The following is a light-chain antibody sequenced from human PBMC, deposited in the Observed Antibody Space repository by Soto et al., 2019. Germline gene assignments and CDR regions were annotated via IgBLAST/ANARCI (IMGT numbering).Light chain of an antibody. CDR3: HAYDNNVSGWI. CDR2: ANF. V-gene: IGLV1-40*01. J-gene: IGLJ2*01. Sequence: QSVLTQPPSVSGAPGQGVSISCTGSSSNIGADYYVHWYQQLPGAAHKLVTSANFYRPSGVPDRFSGSKSVASASLAITGLQAEYEADSYCHAYDNNVSGWIFGGGTKLTVL. CDR1: SSNIGADYY.